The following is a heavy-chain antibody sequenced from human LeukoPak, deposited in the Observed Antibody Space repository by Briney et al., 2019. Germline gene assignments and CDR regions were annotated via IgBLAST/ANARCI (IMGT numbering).Heavy chain of an antibody. CDR3: AKDHSVDYYGSGSYYLHYYYYMDV. CDR1: GFTFSSYA. J-gene: IGHJ6*03. D-gene: IGHD3-10*01. CDR2: ISGSGGST. V-gene: IGHV3-23*01. Sequence: PGGSLRLSCAASGFTFSSYAMSWVRQAPGKGLEWVSAISGSGGSTYYADSVKGRFTISRDNSMNTLYLQMNSLRAEDTAVYYCAKDHSVDYYGSGSYYLHYYYYMDVWGKGTTVTVSS.